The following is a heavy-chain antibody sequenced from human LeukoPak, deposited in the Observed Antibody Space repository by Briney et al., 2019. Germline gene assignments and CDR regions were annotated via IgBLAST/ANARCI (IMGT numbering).Heavy chain of an antibody. CDR1: VGSFSGYY. D-gene: IGHD1-1*01. CDR3: ARGRERYFDL. V-gene: IGHV4-34*01. J-gene: IGHJ2*01. Sequence: SETLSLTCAVYVGSFSGYYWSWVRQPPGKGLEWIGEINDSGSTNYNPSLKSRVTISVVTSKNQFSLKLSSVTAADTAVYYCARGRERYFDLWGRGTRVTVSS. CDR2: INDSGST.